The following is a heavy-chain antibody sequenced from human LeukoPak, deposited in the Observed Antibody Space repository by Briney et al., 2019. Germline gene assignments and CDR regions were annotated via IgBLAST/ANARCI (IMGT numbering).Heavy chain of an antibody. Sequence: PSETLSLTCAVYGGSFSGYYWSWIRQPPGKGLEWIGEINHSGSTNYNPSLKSRVTISVDTSKNQFSLKLSSVTAADTAVYYCARGHSGIVVVPAATDHYYYYYMDVWGKGTTVTVSS. D-gene: IGHD2-2*01. CDR2: INHSGST. CDR1: GGSFSGYY. J-gene: IGHJ6*03. V-gene: IGHV4-34*01. CDR3: ARGHSGIVVVPAATDHYYYYYMDV.